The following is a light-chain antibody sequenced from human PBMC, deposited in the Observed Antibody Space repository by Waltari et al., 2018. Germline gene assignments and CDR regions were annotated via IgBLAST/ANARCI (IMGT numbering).Light chain of an antibody. Sequence: TLSCRASQTFSSSYLAWYRQKPGQAPRLLIYGASTRAAGCPVRFSGSGSGTDFTLTISRLEPEDFAVYYCQHYGTSPPLTFGGGTKVEIK. J-gene: IGKJ4*01. CDR2: GAS. CDR1: QTFSSSY. V-gene: IGKV3-20*01. CDR3: QHYGTSPPLT.